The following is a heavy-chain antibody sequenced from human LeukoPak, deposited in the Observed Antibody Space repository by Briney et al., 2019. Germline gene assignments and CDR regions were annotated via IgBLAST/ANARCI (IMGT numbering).Heavy chain of an antibody. CDR1: GFTFSSYW. V-gene: IGHV3-74*01. CDR2: INSDGSST. Sequence: GSLRLSCAASGFTFSSYWMHWVRQAPGKGLVWVSRINSDGSSTSYADSVKGRFTISRDNAKNTLYLQMNSLRAEDTAVYYCACIGAAGTLGFDPWGQGTLVTVSS. D-gene: IGHD6-13*01. J-gene: IGHJ5*02. CDR3: ACIGAAGTLGFDP.